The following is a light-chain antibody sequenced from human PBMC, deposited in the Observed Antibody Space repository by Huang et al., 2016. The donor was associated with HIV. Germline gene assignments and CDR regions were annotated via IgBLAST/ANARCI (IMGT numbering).Light chain of an antibody. V-gene: IGKV3-15*01. Sequence: EIVMTQSPATLSVSPGERATLSCRASQSVSSNLAWYQQKPGQAPRLLIYAASPRANGIPARFSGSGSGTEFTLTISSLQSEDFAVYYCQQYNNWPRTFGQGTKVEIK. CDR3: QQYNNWPRT. J-gene: IGKJ1*01. CDR1: QSVSSN. CDR2: AAS.